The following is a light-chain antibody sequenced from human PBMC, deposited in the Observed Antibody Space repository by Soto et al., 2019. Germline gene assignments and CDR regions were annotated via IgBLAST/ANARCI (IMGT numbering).Light chain of an antibody. CDR1: QSVSSSY. Sequence: EIVLTQSPGTLSLSPGERATLSCRASQSVSSSYLAWYQQKPGQAPRLLIYGASSRATGIPDRFSGGGSGTDFTITISRLEPEDFAVYYCQQYGSSPRGTFGQGTKVDSK. J-gene: IGKJ1*01. V-gene: IGKV3-20*01. CDR3: QQYGSSPRGT. CDR2: GAS.